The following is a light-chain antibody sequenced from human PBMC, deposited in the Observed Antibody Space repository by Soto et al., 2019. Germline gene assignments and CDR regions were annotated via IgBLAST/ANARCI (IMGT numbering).Light chain of an antibody. CDR1: QSVSSY. V-gene: IGKV3-11*01. Sequence: EIVLTPFPAILFMTPGERATLSCRASQSVSSYLAWYQQKPGQAPRLLIYDASNRATGIPARFSGSGSGTDFTLTISSLEPEDFAVYYCQQRSNWQVTFGQGTRLEIK. CDR3: QQRSNWQVT. J-gene: IGKJ5*01. CDR2: DAS.